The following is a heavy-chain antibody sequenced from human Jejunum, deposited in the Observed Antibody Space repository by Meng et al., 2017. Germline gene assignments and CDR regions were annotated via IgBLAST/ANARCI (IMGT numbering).Heavy chain of an antibody. J-gene: IGHJ5*02. V-gene: IGHV4-4*02. CDR1: RSSISDSNW. CDR2: IYHTGTP. D-gene: IGHD6-13*01. Sequence: RRAPGPGLWKPSGPLSPTVAVSRSSISDSNWWSWVRQPPGKGLEWIGEIYHTGTPNYNPSLKSRVTMSLDKSKNQFSLELTSVTAADTAVYYCARDLLGPAIAATGWFDPWGQGTLVTVSS. CDR3: ARDLLGPAIAATGWFDP.